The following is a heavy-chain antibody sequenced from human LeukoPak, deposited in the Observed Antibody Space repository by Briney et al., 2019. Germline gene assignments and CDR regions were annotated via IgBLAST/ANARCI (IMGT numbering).Heavy chain of an antibody. CDR2: INHSGST. J-gene: IGHJ5*02. CDR1: GGSFSGHY. D-gene: IGHD2-15*01. Sequence: SETLSLTCAVYGGSFSGHYWAWIRQPPGKGLEWIGEINHSGSTNYNPSLKSRVTISVDTSKNQFSLKVSSVTAADTAVYYCARDVGVVVAGEGYWFDPWGQGTLVTVSS. CDR3: ARDVGVVVAGEGYWFDP. V-gene: IGHV4-34*01.